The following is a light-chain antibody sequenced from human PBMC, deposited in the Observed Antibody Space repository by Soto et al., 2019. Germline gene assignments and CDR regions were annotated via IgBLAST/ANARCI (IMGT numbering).Light chain of an antibody. CDR3: QQYNNWPRGT. V-gene: IGKV3-15*01. CDR2: GAS. J-gene: IGKJ1*01. Sequence: EIVMTQSPATLSVSPGERATLSCRASQSVSSNLAWYQQKPGQAPRLLIYGASTRATGIPARFSGSGSGTEFTLTISSLQSEDFAAYYCQQYNNWPRGTFGQGTKV. CDR1: QSVSSN.